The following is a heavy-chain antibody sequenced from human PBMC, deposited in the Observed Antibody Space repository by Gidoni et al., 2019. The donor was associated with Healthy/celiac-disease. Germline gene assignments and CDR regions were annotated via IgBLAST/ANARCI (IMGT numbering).Heavy chain of an antibody. J-gene: IGHJ5*02. D-gene: IGHD2-15*01. CDR2: ISSSSSTI. Sequence: EVQLVESGGGLVQPGGSLRLSCAASGFTFSSYSMNWVRQAPGKGLVGVSYISSSSSTIDYADSVKGRFTISRDNAKNSLYLQMNSLRDEDTAVYYCARECRLRLQERGRHWFDPWGQGTLVTVSS. CDR3: ARECRLRLQERGRHWFDP. CDR1: GFTFSSYS. V-gene: IGHV3-48*02.